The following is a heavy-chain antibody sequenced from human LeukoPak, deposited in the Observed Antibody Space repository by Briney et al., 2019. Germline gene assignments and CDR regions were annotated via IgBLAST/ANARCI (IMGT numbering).Heavy chain of an antibody. V-gene: IGHV3-53*01. CDR1: GFIVCGNY. CDR3: ARGDGLDY. Sequence: GGSLRLSCVASGFIVCGNYMSWVRQAPCKGLEFVSVGYSGGNTYYADSMKGRFTITRDNSKNTLYLQMNNLRGEDTAVYYCARGDGLDYWGQGTLVTVSS. J-gene: IGHJ4*02. D-gene: IGHD1-26*01. CDR2: GYSGGNT.